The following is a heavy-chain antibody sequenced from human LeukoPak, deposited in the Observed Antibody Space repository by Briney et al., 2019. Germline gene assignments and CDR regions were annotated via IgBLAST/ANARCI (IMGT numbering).Heavy chain of an antibody. D-gene: IGHD1-1*01. J-gene: IGHJ6*02. CDR3: AAETPGGYYYGMDV. Sequence: SVKVSCKASGFTFTSSAVQWVRQARGQRLEWIGWIVVGSGNTNYAQKFQERVTITRGMSTSTAYMELSSLRSEDTAVYYCAAETPGGYYYGMDVWGQGTTVTVSS. CDR1: GFTFTSSA. CDR2: IVVGSGNT. V-gene: IGHV1-58*01.